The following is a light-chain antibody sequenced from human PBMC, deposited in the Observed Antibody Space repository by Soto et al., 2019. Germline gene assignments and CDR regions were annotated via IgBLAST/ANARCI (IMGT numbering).Light chain of an antibody. Sequence: QAVLTHPTSVSGAPGQRVTISCTGSSSNIGAGYDVHWYQQLPGTAPKLLIYGNSTRPSGVPDRFSGSKSGTSASLAITGLQAEGEADYYCQSYDSSLSGAAVFRTGNKVTGL. CDR2: GNS. J-gene: IGLJ1*01. V-gene: IGLV1-40*01. CDR3: QSYDSSLSGAAV. CDR1: SSNIGAGYD.